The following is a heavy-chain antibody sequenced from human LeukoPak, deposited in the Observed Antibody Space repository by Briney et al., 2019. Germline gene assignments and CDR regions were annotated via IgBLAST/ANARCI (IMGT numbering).Heavy chain of an antibody. J-gene: IGHJ6*02. D-gene: IGHD2-15*01. CDR1: GYTFTSYA. V-gene: IGHV1-3*01. CDR2: INAGNGNT. Sequence: GASVKVSCKASGYTFTSYAMPWVRQAPGQRLEWMGWINAGNGNTKYSQKFQGRVTITRDTSASTAYMELSSLRSEDTAVYYCASVSPLYCSGGSCDRHYYYGMDVWGQGTTVTVSS. CDR3: ASVSPLYCSGGSCDRHYYYGMDV.